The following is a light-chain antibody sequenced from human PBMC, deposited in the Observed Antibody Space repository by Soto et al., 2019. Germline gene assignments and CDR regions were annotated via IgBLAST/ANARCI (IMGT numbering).Light chain of an antibody. CDR2: WAS. V-gene: IGKV4-1*01. CDR3: QQYYTTPPT. Sequence: DIVMTQSPDSLAVSLGERTTINCKSSQSVLYSSNNNNYLAWYQQKPGQPPKLLIYWASTRESGFPDRFSGSGSGTDFTLTVSNLQAEDVAVYYCQQYYTTPPTFGGGTKVEIK. CDR1: QSVLYSSNNNNY. J-gene: IGKJ4*01.